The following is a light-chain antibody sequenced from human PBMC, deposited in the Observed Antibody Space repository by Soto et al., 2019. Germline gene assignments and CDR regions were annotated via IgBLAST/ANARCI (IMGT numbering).Light chain of an antibody. Sequence: EIVMRQSPETLSVSPGERATLSCRASQSVYSDLVWYQQKPGQAPRLLIYVASTRATGIPARFSGSGSGTEFTLTIRSLQSEDSAVYYCQQYNNCLTFGGGTKVEIK. V-gene: IGKV3-15*01. CDR1: QSVYSD. CDR3: QQYNNCLT. CDR2: VAS. J-gene: IGKJ4*01.